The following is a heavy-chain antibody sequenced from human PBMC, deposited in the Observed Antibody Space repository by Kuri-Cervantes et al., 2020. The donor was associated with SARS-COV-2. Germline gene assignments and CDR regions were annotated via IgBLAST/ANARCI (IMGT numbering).Heavy chain of an antibody. CDR3: ARETYLYSSGWFSNFDY. D-gene: IGHD6-19*01. J-gene: IGHJ4*02. CDR2: ISYDGRNK. Sequence: GGSLRLSCAASGFTFSSYAMHWVRQAPGKGLEWVAVISYDGRNKYYADSVKGRFTISRDNSKNALYLQMNSLRADDTAVYYCARETYLYSSGWFSNFDYWGQGTLVTVSS. V-gene: IGHV3-30*04. CDR1: GFTFSSYA.